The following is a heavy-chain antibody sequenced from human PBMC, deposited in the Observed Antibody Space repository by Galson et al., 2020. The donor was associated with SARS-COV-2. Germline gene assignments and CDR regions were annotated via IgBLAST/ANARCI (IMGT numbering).Heavy chain of an antibody. V-gene: IGHV3-7*03. Sequence: GESLKISCAASGFPFSSYWMSWVRQAPGKGLEWVANIKQDGSETYYVDSVKGRFTISRDNAKNSLYLQMNSLRAEDTAVYYCARAGGSSWHFDYWGQGTLVTVSS. D-gene: IGHD6-13*01. CDR2: IKQDGSET. J-gene: IGHJ4*02. CDR1: GFPFSSYW. CDR3: ARAGGSSWHFDY.